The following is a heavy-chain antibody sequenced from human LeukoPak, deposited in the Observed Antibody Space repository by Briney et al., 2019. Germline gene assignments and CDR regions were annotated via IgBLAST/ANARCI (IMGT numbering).Heavy chain of an antibody. V-gene: IGHV4-59*12. J-gene: IGHJ4*02. CDR2: IYYSGST. D-gene: IGHD3-3*01. CDR1: GGSISSYY. CDR3: ARAGPKYDFWSGYYYYFDY. Sequence: SETLSLTCTVSGGSISSYYWSWIRQPPGKGLEWIGYIYYSGSTNYNPSLRSRVTMSVDTSKNQFSLKLSSVTAADTAVYYCARAGPKYDFWSGYYYYFDYWGQGTLVTVSS.